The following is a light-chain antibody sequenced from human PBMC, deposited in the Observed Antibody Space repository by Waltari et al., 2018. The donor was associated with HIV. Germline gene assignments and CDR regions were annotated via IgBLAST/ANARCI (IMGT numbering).Light chain of an antibody. CDR1: ASVSSN. CDR2: EAS. Sequence: EIVMTQSPATLSVSPGERATLSCRASASVSSNVAWYQQKPGQAPRLIIYEASNRATCIPTRFSGSGSGTEFTLTISSLQSEDFAVYYCQQNNNWPPITFGQGTRLEIK. CDR3: QQNNNWPPIT. J-gene: IGKJ5*01. V-gene: IGKV3-15*01.